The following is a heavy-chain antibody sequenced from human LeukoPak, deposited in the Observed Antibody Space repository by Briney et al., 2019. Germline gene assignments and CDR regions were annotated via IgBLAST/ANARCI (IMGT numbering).Heavy chain of an antibody. D-gene: IGHD3-10*01. CDR3: ARTYYYGSGSYYKSYYYYYMDV. J-gene: IGHJ6*03. V-gene: IGHV1-8*03. CDR2: MNPNSGNT. Sequence: SVKVSCKASGYTFTSYDINWVRQATGQGLEWMGWMNPNSGNTGYAQKFQGRVTITRNTSISTAYMELSSLRSEDTAVYYCARTYYYGSGSYYKSYYYYYMDVWGKGTTVTVSS. CDR1: GYTFTSYD.